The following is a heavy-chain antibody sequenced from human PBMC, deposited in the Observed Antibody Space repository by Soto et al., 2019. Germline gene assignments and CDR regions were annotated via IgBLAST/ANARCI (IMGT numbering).Heavy chain of an antibody. CDR1: GFTFSSYA. Sequence: QVQLVQSGAEVKKPGSSVTVSCKTSGFTFSSYAFSWVRQAPGQGLEWMGGNIPFFGTPNSAQKFQGRVNITADRSTSTAYMELSSLRSEDSAVYYCARDKGAYYSHLVSRGQGTLVTLSS. J-gene: IGHJ4*02. D-gene: IGHD3-22*01. CDR3: ARDKGAYYSHLVS. V-gene: IGHV1-69*06. CDR2: NIPFFGTP.